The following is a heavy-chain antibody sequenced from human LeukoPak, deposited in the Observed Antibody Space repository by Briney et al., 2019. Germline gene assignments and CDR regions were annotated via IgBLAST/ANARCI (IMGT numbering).Heavy chain of an antibody. CDR2: IYYSGST. D-gene: IGHD3-10*01. J-gene: IGHJ6*02. Sequence: SETLSLTCTVSGGSISSYYWSWIRQPPGKALEWIGYIYYSGSTNYNPSLKSRVTISVDTSKNQFSLKLSSVTAADTAVYYCARSNYYGSGIEDGMDVWGQGTTVTVSS. CDR1: GGSISSYY. CDR3: ARSNYYGSGIEDGMDV. V-gene: IGHV4-59*01.